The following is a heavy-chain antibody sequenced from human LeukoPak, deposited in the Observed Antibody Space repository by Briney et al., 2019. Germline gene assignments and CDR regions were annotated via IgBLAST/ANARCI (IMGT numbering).Heavy chain of an antibody. Sequence: PGGSLRLSCAASGFTFSNYWMHWVRQAPGKGLVWVSRINSDGSSTSYADSVKGRFTISRDNAKNTLYLQMNSLRAEDTAVYYCARVPWDSSGYPDYWGQGTLVTVSS. J-gene: IGHJ4*02. CDR1: GFTFSNYW. D-gene: IGHD3-22*01. CDR3: ARVPWDSSGYPDY. CDR2: INSDGSST. V-gene: IGHV3-74*01.